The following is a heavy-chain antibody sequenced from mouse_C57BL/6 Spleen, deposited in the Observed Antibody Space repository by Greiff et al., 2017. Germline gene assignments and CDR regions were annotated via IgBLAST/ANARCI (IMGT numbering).Heavy chain of an antibody. CDR3: SNSFAY. V-gene: IGHV1-7*01. D-gene: IGHD4-1*02. CDR1: GYTFTSYW. Sequence: QVQLQQSGAELAKPGASVKLSCKASGYTFTSYWMHWVKQRPGQGLDWIGDINPCSGYTKYNQKFMDKATLTADKSSSTTYMQLNSLAYEDSEVYYCSNSFAYWGQGTLVTVSA. J-gene: IGHJ3*01. CDR2: INPCSGYT.